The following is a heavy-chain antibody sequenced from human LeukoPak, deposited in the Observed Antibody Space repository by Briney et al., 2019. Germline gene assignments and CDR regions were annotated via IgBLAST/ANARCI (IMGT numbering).Heavy chain of an antibody. V-gene: IGHV3-30*02. D-gene: IGHD6-19*01. CDR1: GFSFSSYG. CDR2: IRDDGSNK. Sequence: PGGSLRLSCAASGFSFSSYGMHWVRQAPGKGLEWVAFIRDDGSNKYYADSVKGRFTTSRDNSKNTLYLQMNSLRAEDTAVYYCAKSSSGWSMDYWGQGTLVTVSS. J-gene: IGHJ4*02. CDR3: AKSSSGWSMDY.